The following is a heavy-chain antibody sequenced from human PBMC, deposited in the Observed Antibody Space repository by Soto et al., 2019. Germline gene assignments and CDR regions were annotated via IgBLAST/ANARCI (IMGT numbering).Heavy chain of an antibody. CDR3: ARDNFARMDV. Sequence: WSLRLSCAASGFTFSNYSMNWVRQAPGKGLEWVSSISSSSSYIYYADSVTGRFTISRDNAKNSLYLQMNSLRAEDTAVYYCARDNFARMDVWGQGTTVTVSS. J-gene: IGHJ6*02. CDR2: ISSSSSYI. D-gene: IGHD3-9*01. CDR1: GFTFSNYS. V-gene: IGHV3-21*01.